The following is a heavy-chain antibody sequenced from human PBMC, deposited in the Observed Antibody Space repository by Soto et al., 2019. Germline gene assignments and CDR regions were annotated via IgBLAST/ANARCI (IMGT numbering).Heavy chain of an antibody. CDR2: IWYDGSNK. Sequence: QVQLVESGGGVVQPGRSLRLSCAASGFTFSSYGMHWVRQAPGKGLEWVAVIWYDGSNKYYADSVKGRFTISRDNSKNTLYLQMNSLRAEDTAVYYCARDFYYYDSSGYYFDYWGQGTLVTVSS. CDR1: GFTFSSYG. CDR3: ARDFYYYDSSGYYFDY. D-gene: IGHD3-22*01. J-gene: IGHJ4*02. V-gene: IGHV3-33*01.